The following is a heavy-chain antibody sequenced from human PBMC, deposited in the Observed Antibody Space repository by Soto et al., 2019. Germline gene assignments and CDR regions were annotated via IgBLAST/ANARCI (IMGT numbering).Heavy chain of an antibody. CDR1: GFTFGDYS. Sequence: PGGSLRLSCTASGFTFGDYSMTWFRRAPGRGLGWLGFIRKKSYGGTAEYAASLSGRFTISRDDSNSIAYLQLNSLKPEDTAVYYCTRAVYYYDSSGPFDLWGRGTLVTVSS. D-gene: IGHD3-22*01. CDR2: IRKKSYGGTA. V-gene: IGHV3-49*03. J-gene: IGHJ3*01. CDR3: TRAVYYYDSSGPFDL.